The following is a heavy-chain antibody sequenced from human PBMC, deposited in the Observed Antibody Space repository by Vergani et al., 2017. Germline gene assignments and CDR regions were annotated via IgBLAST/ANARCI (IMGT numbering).Heavy chain of an antibody. CDR1: GFTFSSYA. J-gene: IGHJ6*03. D-gene: IGHD2-8*01. V-gene: IGHV3-30*04. CDR3: ARDGCTNGVCYTPGYYYYYMDV. Sequence: QVQLVESGGGVVQPGRSLRLSCAASGFTFSSYAMHWVRQAPGKGLEWVAVISYDGSNKYYADSVKGRFTISRDNSKNTLYLQMNSLRAEDTAVYYCARDGCTNGVCYTPGYYYYYMDVWGKGTTVTVSS. CDR2: ISYDGSNK.